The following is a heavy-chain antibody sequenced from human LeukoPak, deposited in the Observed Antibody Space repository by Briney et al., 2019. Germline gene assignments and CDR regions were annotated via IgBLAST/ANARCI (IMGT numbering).Heavy chain of an antibody. CDR3: ARDPNLSSGYYYTVEWFGP. J-gene: IGHJ5*02. V-gene: IGHV1-2*02. Sequence: GASVKVSCKASGYTFTGYYMHWVRQAPGQGLEWMGWINPNSGGTNYAQKFQGRVTMTRDTSISTAYMELSRLRSDDTAVYYCARDPNLSSGYYYTVEWFGPWGQGTLVTVSS. CDR1: GYTFTGYY. D-gene: IGHD3-22*01. CDR2: INPNSGGT.